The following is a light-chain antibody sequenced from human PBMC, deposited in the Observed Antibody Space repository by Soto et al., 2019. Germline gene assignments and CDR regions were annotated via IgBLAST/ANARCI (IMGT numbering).Light chain of an antibody. Sequence: QSVLTQPASVSGSPGQSIAISCTGTSSDVGGYNYASWYQHHPGKAPKLMIYDVSNRPSGVSNRFSGSKSGNTASLTISGLQPEDEADYYCSSYTTSNTRQTVFGTGTKLTVL. CDR1: SSDVGGYNY. CDR2: DVS. V-gene: IGLV2-14*03. CDR3: SSYTTSNTRQTV. J-gene: IGLJ1*01.